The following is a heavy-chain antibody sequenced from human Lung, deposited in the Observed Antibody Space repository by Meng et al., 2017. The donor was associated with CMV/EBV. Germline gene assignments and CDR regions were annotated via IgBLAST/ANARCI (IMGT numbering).Heavy chain of an antibody. J-gene: IGHJ4*02. Sequence: SXTXSLXCTISGGSISSYYWSWIRQPPGKGLEWIGNIYYSGSANYNPSLKSPVTMSVDTSKNQFSLKLSSVPAADTAVYYCTRETGETFWSGSHDSWGQGKXVTVSS. D-gene: IGHD3-3*01. CDR3: TRETGETFWSGSHDS. V-gene: IGHV4-59*01. CDR2: IYYSGSA. CDR1: GGSISSYY.